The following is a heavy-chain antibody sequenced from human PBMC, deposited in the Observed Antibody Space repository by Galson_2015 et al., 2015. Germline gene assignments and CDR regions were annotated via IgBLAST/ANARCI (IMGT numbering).Heavy chain of an antibody. J-gene: IGHJ6*02. D-gene: IGHD3-22*01. Sequence: SCKASGYTFTTYAITWVRQAPGQGLEWVGWISAYNGNTNYALKLQGRVTMTTDTSTRTAYMELRSLRSDDTAVYYCARGCYYDSSGADYCYGLDVWGQGTTVTVSS. CDR1: GYTFTTYA. CDR2: ISAYNGNT. CDR3: ARGCYYDSSGADYCYGLDV. V-gene: IGHV1-18*01.